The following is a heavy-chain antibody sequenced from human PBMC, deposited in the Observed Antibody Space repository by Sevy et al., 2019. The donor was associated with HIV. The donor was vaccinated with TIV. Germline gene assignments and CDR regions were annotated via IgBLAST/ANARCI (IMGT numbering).Heavy chain of an antibody. V-gene: IGHV3-21*01. J-gene: IGHJ5*02. CDR1: GFTFSNYG. D-gene: IGHD2-15*01. CDR3: AGGYCSGGGCYPDWFDP. Sequence: GGSLRLSCAASGFTFSNYGMTWVRQAPGKGLQWVSSIISSGAYIYYEDSVKGRFTISRDNAKNSLYLQMNSLRAEDTAVYFCAGGYCSGGGCYPDWFDPWGQGTLVTVSS. CDR2: IISSGAYI.